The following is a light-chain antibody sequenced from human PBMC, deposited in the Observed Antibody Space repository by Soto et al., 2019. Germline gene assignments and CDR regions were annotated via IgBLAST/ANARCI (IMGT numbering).Light chain of an antibody. Sequence: QSVLTQPPSVSGAPGQRVTTSCTGSSSNIGAGYDVHWYQQLPGTAPKLLIYGNSNRPSGVPDRFSGSKSGTSASLAITGLQAVDEADYYCQSYDSSLSGVVFGGGTKLTVL. V-gene: IGLV1-40*01. J-gene: IGLJ2*01. CDR2: GNS. CDR3: QSYDSSLSGVV. CDR1: SSNIGAGYD.